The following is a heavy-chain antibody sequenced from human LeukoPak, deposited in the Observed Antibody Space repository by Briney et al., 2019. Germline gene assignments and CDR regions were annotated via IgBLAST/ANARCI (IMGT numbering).Heavy chain of an antibody. J-gene: IGHJ4*02. D-gene: IGHD2-21*01. CDR3: ARRDSCGADSCIDS. Sequence: SETLSLAYRVSASSVTVVHWGSTRQPPGKGLEWIGYIQASGTTTHNPSLKSRVTISIDTSKAQFSLNVNSVSAADTAMYYCARRDSCGADSCIDSWGQGTLVIVSS. V-gene: IGHV4-59*02. CDR2: IQASGTT. CDR1: ASSVTVVH.